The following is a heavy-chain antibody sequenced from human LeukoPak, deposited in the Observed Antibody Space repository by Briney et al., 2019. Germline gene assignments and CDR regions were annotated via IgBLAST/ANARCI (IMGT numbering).Heavy chain of an antibody. J-gene: IGHJ4*02. V-gene: IGHV3-7*01. Sequence: PGGSLRLSCAASEFTFSSYWMTWVRQAPGKGLEWVANIKQDGSKKNYVDSVKGRFTISRDNAKNSLYLQMNRLRVEDTAVYYCARGNGGYWGQGTLVTVSS. CDR1: EFTFSSYW. CDR3: ARGNGGY. CDR2: IKQDGSKK. D-gene: IGHD2-8*01.